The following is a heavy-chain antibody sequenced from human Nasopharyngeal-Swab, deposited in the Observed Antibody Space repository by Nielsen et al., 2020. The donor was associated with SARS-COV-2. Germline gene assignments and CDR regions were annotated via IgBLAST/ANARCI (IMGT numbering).Heavy chain of an antibody. J-gene: IGHJ4*02. CDR2: IYYNGNT. CDR1: GASIAYSTFY. CDR3: VRSSSWYYFDY. V-gene: IGHV4-39*01. D-gene: IGHD6-13*01. Sequence: LETLSLTCTVSGASIAYSTFYWGWIRQPPGKGLEWIGNIYYNGNTYQNPSLKSRLTISVDKSKNQFSLQLSSVTAADTAVYYCVRSSSWYYFDYWAQGTQVTVSS.